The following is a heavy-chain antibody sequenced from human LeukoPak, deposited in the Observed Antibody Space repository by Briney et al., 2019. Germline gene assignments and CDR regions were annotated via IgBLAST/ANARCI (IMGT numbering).Heavy chain of an antibody. J-gene: IGHJ3*02. D-gene: IGHD5-12*01. CDR3: AKDIHPRAFDI. V-gene: IGHV3-66*02. CDR1: GFTVSSNY. Sequence: GGSLRLSCAASGFTVSSNYMSWVRQAPGKGLEWVSVIYSGGSTYYADSVKGRFTISRDNSKNTLYLQMNSLRAEDTAVYYCAKDIHPRAFDIWGQGTMVTVSS. CDR2: IYSGGST.